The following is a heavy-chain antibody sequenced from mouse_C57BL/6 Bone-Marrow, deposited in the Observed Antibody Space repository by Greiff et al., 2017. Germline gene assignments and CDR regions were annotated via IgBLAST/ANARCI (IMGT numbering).Heavy chain of an antibody. CDR1: GYTFNSYW. V-gene: IGHV1-52*01. J-gene: IGHJ4*01. Sequence: QVQLQQPGAELVRPGSSVKLSCKASGYTFNSYWMPWVKQRPKQGLEWIGNIDPADSETHYNQKLQDKATLTVDKSPSAAYMQLSSLTSEYSAVYYLARGGSTIVKVGYAMDYWGQGTSVTVSS. D-gene: IGHD2-5*01. CDR2: IDPADSET. CDR3: ARGGSTIVKVGYAMDY.